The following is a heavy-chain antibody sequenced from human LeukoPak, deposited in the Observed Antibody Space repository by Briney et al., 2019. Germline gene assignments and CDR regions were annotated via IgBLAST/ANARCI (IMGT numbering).Heavy chain of an antibody. J-gene: IGHJ4*02. V-gene: IGHV3-11*01. Sequence: GGSLRLSCAASGFTFTDYFMTWIRQAPGKGLELVSYIGNGGTTKYYADSVKGRFTISRDNAKNSLYLQMNSLRAEDTAVYYCARDRGSGTDSDFWSTYYPSDFDYWGQGTLVTVSS. D-gene: IGHD3-3*01. CDR2: IGNGGTTK. CDR1: GFTFTDYF. CDR3: ARDRGSGTDSDFWSTYYPSDFDY.